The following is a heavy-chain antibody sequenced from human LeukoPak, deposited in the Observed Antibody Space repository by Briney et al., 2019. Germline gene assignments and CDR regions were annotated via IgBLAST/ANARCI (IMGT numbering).Heavy chain of an antibody. J-gene: IGHJ4*02. D-gene: IGHD4-23*01. V-gene: IGHV4-59*01. CDR3: ARFSFHGGNLFDY. CDR2: IYYSGST. Sequence: PSETLSLTCTVSGGSISSYYWSWIRQPPGKGLAWLGYIYYSGSTNYNPSLKSRVTISVDTSKNQFSLKLSSVTAADTAVYYCARFSFHGGNLFDYWGQGTLVTVSS. CDR1: GGSISSYY.